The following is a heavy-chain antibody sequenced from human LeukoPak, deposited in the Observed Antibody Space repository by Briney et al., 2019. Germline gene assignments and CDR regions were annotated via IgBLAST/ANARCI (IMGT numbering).Heavy chain of an antibody. CDR3: TRDQMNY. CDR1: EFTVSRNY. J-gene: IGHJ4*02. V-gene: IGHV3-53*01. Sequence: GGSLRLSCTASEFTVSRNYMLWVRQAPGKGLEWVSLIFSNGDTHYADSVKGRFTISRDTSKDTVSLQMNSLRVEDTAMYYCTRDQMNYWGQGTLVTVSS. CDR2: IFSNGDT. D-gene: IGHD5-24*01.